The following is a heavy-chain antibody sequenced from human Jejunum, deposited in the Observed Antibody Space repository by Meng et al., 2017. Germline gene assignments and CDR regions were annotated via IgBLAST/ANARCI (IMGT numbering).Heavy chain of an antibody. CDR1: GGSVSSCSYY. CDR3: ARGSRGYSYG. Sequence: QVPVQASGPGLVGPLGARARACTVSGGSVSSCSYYWSWIRQLPGKGLEWIGDIYYGGTTNYNPSLKSRVTISADTSKNQFSLKLSSVTAADTAVYYCARGSRGYSYGWGQGTLVTVSS. CDR2: IYYGGTT. D-gene: IGHD5-18*01. J-gene: IGHJ4*02. V-gene: IGHV4-61*01.